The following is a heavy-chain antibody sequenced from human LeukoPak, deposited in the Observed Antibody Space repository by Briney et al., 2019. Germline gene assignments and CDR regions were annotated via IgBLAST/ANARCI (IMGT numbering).Heavy chain of an antibody. CDR2: IRYDGSNK. Sequence: GGSLRLSCAASGFTFSSYGVHWVRQAPGKGLEWVAFIRYDGSNKYYADSVKGRFTISRDNSKNTLYLQMNSLRAEDTAVYYCYYYDSSGYYLWGQGTLVTVSS. V-gene: IGHV3-30*02. D-gene: IGHD3-22*01. CDR1: GFTFSSYG. CDR3: YYYDSSGYYL. J-gene: IGHJ4*02.